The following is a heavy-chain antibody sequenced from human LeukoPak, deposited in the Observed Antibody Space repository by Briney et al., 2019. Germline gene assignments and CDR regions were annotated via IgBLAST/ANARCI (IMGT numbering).Heavy chain of an antibody. Sequence: SETLSLTCAVYGGSFSGYDWTWIRQPPGKGLEWIGEINHSGSTSYNPSLESRATISRDTFRKQFSLRLNSVTAADTAVYYCARGQWLDNYWGQGTLVTVSS. V-gene: IGHV4-34*01. D-gene: IGHD6-19*01. CDR3: ARGQWLDNY. CDR2: INHSGST. CDR1: GGSFSGYD. J-gene: IGHJ4*02.